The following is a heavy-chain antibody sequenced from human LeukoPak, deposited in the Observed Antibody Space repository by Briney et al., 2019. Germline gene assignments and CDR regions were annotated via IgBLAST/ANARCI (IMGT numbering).Heavy chain of an antibody. CDR3: AKEGLRFFDF. J-gene: IGHJ4*02. V-gene: IGHV3-30*18. D-gene: IGHD5-12*01. Sequence: PGGSLRLSCAASGFTFSSYWMSWVRQAPGRGLDWVASISYDGSSKKYVDSVKGRFTISRDNSKRTLYLQMNSLRSEDTAVYYCAKEGLRFFDFWGQGTLVTVSS. CDR2: ISYDGSSK. CDR1: GFTFSSYW.